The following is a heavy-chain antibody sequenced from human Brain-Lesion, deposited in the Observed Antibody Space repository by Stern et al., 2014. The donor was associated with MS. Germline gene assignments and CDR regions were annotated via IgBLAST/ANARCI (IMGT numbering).Heavy chain of an antibody. V-gene: IGHV4-39*01. D-gene: IGHD2-15*01. CDR1: GGSVSSTSYA. J-gene: IGHJ5*02. CDR3: AGEEDIRYCSGGSCTGNWFDP. CDR2: IYYSGNT. Sequence: VQLVQSGPGLVKPSETLSLTCTVAGGSVSSTSYAWAWIRQPPGKGLEWIGTIYYSGNTYYSPSLKSRLTISLAAPKNQFSLQRSSVTAADTAVYYCAGEEDIRYCSGGSCTGNWFDPWGQGTLVTVSS.